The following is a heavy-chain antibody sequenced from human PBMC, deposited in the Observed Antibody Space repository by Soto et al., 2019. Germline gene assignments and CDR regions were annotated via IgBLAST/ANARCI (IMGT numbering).Heavy chain of an antibody. J-gene: IGHJ4*02. D-gene: IGHD3-3*01. Sequence: SETLSLTCTVSGDSISSYYWSWIRQPPGKGLEWIGHIYYTGTTNYNPSLKSRVTISLDTSKNQVSLNLTSVTAADTAVYFCARLGGYYQALDHWSQGTLVTVS. V-gene: IGHV4-59*08. CDR2: IYYTGTT. CDR1: GDSISSYY. CDR3: ARLGGYYQALDH.